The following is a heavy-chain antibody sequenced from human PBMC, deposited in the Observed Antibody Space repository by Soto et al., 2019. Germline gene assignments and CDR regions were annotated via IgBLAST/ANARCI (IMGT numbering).Heavy chain of an antibody. Sequence: SETLSLTCTVSGGSISSSSYYWGWIRQPPGKGLEWIGSIYYSGSTYYNPSLKSRVTISVDTSKNQFSLKLSSVTAADTAVYYCARHNSSGGSCYSGHWFDPWGQGTLVTVSS. CDR1: GGSISSSSYY. V-gene: IGHV4-39*01. CDR3: ARHNSSGGSCYSGHWFDP. D-gene: IGHD2-15*01. CDR2: IYYSGST. J-gene: IGHJ5*02.